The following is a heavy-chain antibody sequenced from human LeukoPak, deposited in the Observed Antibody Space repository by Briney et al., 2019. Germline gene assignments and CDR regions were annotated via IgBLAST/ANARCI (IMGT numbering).Heavy chain of an antibody. D-gene: IGHD5-18*01. Sequence: SVKVSCKASGGTFSSYTISWVRQAPGQGLEWMGRIIPILGIANYAQKFQGRVTTTADKSTSTAYMELSSLRSEDTAVYYCARVGYSYGGDYWGQGTLVTVSS. V-gene: IGHV1-69*02. CDR1: GGTFSSYT. CDR2: IIPILGIA. CDR3: ARVGYSYGGDY. J-gene: IGHJ4*02.